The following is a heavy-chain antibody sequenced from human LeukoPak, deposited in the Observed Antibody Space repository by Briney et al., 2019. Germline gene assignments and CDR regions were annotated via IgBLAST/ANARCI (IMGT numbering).Heavy chain of an antibody. Sequence: SETLSLTCAVYGGSFSGYYWSWIRQPPGKGLEWIGEINHSGSTNYNPTLKSRVTISVDTSKNQFYLKLSSVTAADTAVYYCASGRDGYNDYWGQGTLVTVSS. D-gene: IGHD5-24*01. CDR1: GGSFSGYY. CDR3: ASGRDGYNDY. J-gene: IGHJ4*02. CDR2: INHSGST. V-gene: IGHV4-34*01.